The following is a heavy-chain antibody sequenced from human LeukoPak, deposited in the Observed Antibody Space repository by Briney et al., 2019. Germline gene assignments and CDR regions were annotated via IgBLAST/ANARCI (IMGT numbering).Heavy chain of an antibody. CDR1: GFTFSTYW. V-gene: IGHV3-74*01. Sequence: GGSLRLSCAASGFTFSTYWMHWVRQAPGTGLVWVSLINSDGSSTNYADSVKGRFTISRDNAKNTLYLQMNSLRAEDTAVYYCAKEDGSGSYPFDYWGQGTLVTVSS. CDR3: AKEDGSGSYPFDY. D-gene: IGHD3-10*01. CDR2: INSDGSST. J-gene: IGHJ4*02.